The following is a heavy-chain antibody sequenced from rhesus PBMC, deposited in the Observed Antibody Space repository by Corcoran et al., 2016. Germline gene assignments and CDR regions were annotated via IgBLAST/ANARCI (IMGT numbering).Heavy chain of an antibody. V-gene: IGHV4-99*02. J-gene: IGHJ4*01. CDR1: GYSISRGFY. Sequence: QVQLQESGPGLVQPSETLSLTCAVSGYSISRGFYWGWIRQPPGKGLEYIGYIFGSSGSTNYNPSLKSRITISKDTSKNQFSLRLSSVTAADTAVYYCTRVQYSSSPIDYWGQGVQVTVSS. CDR2: IFGSSGST. CDR3: TRVQYSSSPIDY. D-gene: IGHD6-43*01.